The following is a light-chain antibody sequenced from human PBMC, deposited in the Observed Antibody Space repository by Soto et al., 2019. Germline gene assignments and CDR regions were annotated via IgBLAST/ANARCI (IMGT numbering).Light chain of an antibody. J-gene: IGKJ4*01. CDR3: QQYNSSFT. CDR2: KAS. V-gene: IGKV1-5*03. CDR1: QSISSW. Sequence: DIQMTQSPSTLSASVGDRVTITCRASQSISSWLAWYQQKPGKAPKLLIYKASSLESGVPSRFSGSRSGTEFTLTISSLQPDDFATYYCQQYNSSFTFGGGTKVEIK.